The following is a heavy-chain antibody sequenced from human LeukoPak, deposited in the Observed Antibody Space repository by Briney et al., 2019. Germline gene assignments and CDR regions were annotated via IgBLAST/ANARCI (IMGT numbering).Heavy chain of an antibody. CDR2: ISTDGTST. CDR3: ARFSSAGEDY. Sequence: GGSRRLSCAASGFRFRDYWMFWVRKAPGKGPVWVSHISTDGTSTTYADSVKGRFTISRDNAKNTMYLHMNSLRVEDTAVYYCARFSSAGEDYWGQGTLVTVSS. J-gene: IGHJ4*02. D-gene: IGHD2-15*01. V-gene: IGHV3-74*01. CDR1: GFRFRDYW.